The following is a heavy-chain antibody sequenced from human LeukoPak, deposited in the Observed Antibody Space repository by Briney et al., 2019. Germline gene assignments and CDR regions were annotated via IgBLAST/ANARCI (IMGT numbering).Heavy chain of an antibody. V-gene: IGHV3-74*01. J-gene: IGHJ4*02. CDR1: GFNFASNW. CDR3: ARHFQYYYDSSGLY. CDR2: INSGGSGT. Sequence: GGSLRLSCAASGFNFASNWMHWVRQTPGKGLMWVSRINSGGSGTSYADSVEGRFTISRDNAKNTLYLQMNSLRAEDTAVYYCARHFQYYYDSSGLYWGQGTLVTVSS. D-gene: IGHD3-22*01.